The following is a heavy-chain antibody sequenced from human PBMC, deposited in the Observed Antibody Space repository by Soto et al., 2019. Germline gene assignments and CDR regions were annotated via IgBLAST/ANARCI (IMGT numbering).Heavy chain of an antibody. CDR1: GASISSYY. J-gene: IGHJ4*02. CDR3: AYGGSAEGYFDS. D-gene: IGHD1-26*01. V-gene: IGHV4-59*01. Sequence: SETLSLTCTVSGASISSYYWSWVRQPPGKGLEWIGYFYYSESTNYNPSLKSRVSMSVDTSKKQFSLKLSSVTAADTAVYYCAYGGSAEGYFDSWGQGAMVTVSS. CDR2: FYYSEST.